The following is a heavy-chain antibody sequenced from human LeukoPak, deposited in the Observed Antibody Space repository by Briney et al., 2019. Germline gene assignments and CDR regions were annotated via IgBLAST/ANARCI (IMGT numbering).Heavy chain of an antibody. D-gene: IGHD3-3*01. V-gene: IGHV4-39*07. Sequence: SETLSLTCTVSGGSISSSSYYWGWIRQPPGKGLEWIGSIYYSGSTYYNPSLKSRVTISVDTSKNQFSLKLSSVTAADTAVYYCARVADITNLYYMDVWGKGTTVTVSS. J-gene: IGHJ6*03. CDR2: IYYSGST. CDR3: ARVADITNLYYMDV. CDR1: GGSISSSSYY.